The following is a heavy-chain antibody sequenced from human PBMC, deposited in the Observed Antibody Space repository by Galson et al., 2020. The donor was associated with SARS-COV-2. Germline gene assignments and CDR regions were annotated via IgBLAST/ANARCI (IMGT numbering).Heavy chain of an antibody. CDR3: ARSVRPADLF. D-gene: IGHD1-1*01. J-gene: IGHJ3*01. CDR2: IKHDGSEK. V-gene: IGHV3-7*01. CDR1: GFTFSVSW. Sequence: GESLKISCAASGFTFSVSWMTWVRQAPGKGLEWVANIKHDGSEKNYLDSVRGRFTISRDNIKNSLYLQMTNLGAEDTAVYRCARSVRPADLFWGQGTMVSVSS.